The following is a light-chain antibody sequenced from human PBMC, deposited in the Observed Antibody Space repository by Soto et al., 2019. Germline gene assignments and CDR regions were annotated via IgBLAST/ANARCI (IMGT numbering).Light chain of an antibody. V-gene: IGKV3-20*01. CDR3: QQYYDSPET. J-gene: IGKJ1*01. CDR2: GAS. CDR1: KSFSRSY. Sequence: EIVLTQSPDTLSFSPGERVTLSCRASKSFSRSYLAWYQQKPGQAPRLVIYGASSRATGIPDRFSGSGSGTDFTLTISGLEPEDFAVYYCQQYYDSPETFGQGTKVDIK.